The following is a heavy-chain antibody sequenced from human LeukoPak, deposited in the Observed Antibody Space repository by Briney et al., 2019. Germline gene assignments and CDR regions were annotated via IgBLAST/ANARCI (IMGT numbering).Heavy chain of an antibody. CDR1: GFTFDSFG. J-gene: IGHJ6*03. CDR2: ILNNGDEK. D-gene: IGHD5-12*01. V-gene: IGHV3-30*02. Sequence: GGSMRLSCAASGFTFDSFGIHWVRQAPGKGLEWVTFILNNGDEKYDADSVKHRFIIFRDDSKKTVYLQMDSLKTEDTAVYFCAKLPISGDSGYGGCYYSYYYMDVWGKGTAVSVS. CDR3: AKLPISGDSGYGGCYYSYYYMDV.